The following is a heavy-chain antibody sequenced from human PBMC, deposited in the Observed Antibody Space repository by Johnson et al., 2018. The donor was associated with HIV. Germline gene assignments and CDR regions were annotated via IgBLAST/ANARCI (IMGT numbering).Heavy chain of an antibody. CDR2: VWYDRINK. D-gene: IGHD6-19*01. V-gene: IGHV3-33*01. Sequence: VQLVESGGGVVQPGRSLRLSCAASGFTFSNYGMHWVRQAPGKGLEWVAVVWYDRINKYYADSVKGRFTISRDNSKNTLYLQMNSLRAEDTAVYYVVSVAGLFAPFDIWGQGTMVTVSS. J-gene: IGHJ3*02. CDR1: GFTFSNYG. CDR3: VSVAGLFAPFDI.